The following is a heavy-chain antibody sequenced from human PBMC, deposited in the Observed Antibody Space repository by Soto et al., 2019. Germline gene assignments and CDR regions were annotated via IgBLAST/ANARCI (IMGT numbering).Heavy chain of an antibody. Sequence: SETLSLTCAVFSASLGDHYWAWIRQSPDKGLEWIGEVHPSGSNDYNTSLKSRVTISVDTSKNQFSLKLSSVTAADMAVYYCARHLHPTTGYCPSTSCYHFDYWGQGTLVTVSS. V-gene: IGHV4-34*01. CDR1: SASLGDHY. CDR2: VHPSGSN. J-gene: IGHJ4*02. D-gene: IGHD2-2*01. CDR3: ARHLHPTTGYCPSTSCYHFDY.